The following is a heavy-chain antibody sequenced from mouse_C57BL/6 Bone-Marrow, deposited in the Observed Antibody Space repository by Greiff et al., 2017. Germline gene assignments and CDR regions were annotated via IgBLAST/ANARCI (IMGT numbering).Heavy chain of an antibody. CDR2: IYPRSGNT. D-gene: IGHD2-2*01. Sequence: QVQLQQSGAELARPGASVKLSCKASGYTFTSSGISWVKQRTGQGLEWIGEIYPRSGNTYYNEKFKGKATLTADKSSSTAYMELRSLTSEDSAVYFCARRGIYYGYDGWFAYWGQGTLVTVSA. CDR1: GYTFTSSG. V-gene: IGHV1-81*01. CDR3: ARRGIYYGYDGWFAY. J-gene: IGHJ3*01.